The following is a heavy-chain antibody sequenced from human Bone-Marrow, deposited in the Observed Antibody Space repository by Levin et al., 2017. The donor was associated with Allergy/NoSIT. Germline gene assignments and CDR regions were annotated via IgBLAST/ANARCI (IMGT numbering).Heavy chain of an antibody. V-gene: IGHV4-30-4*01. CDR2: IHYGGTT. Sequence: SETLSLTCTVSGGTITSGDDHWSWIRQPPGKGLEWIGYIHYGGTTYYNPSLKTRVTISVDTSKSQFFLKLSSVTAADTAVYYCARAALKWPTDYFDYWGQGTMVTVSS. J-gene: IGHJ4*02. D-gene: IGHD3-3*01. CDR3: ARAALKWPTDYFDY. CDR1: GGTITSGDDH.